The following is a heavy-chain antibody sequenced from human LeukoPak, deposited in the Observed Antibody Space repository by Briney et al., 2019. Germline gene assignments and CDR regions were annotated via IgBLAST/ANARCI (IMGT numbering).Heavy chain of an antibody. CDR1: GGSISSGSYY. J-gene: IGHJ3*02. V-gene: IGHV4-61*02. D-gene: IGHD2-21*02. CDR2: IYTSGST. Sequence: SETLSLTCTVSGGSISSGSYYWSWIRQPPGKGLEWIGRIYTSGSTNYNPSLKSRVTISVDTSKNQFSLKLSSVTAADTAVYYCARAYCGGDCYSPEARTLKHAFDIWGQGTMVTVSS. CDR3: ARAYCGGDCYSPEARTLKHAFDI.